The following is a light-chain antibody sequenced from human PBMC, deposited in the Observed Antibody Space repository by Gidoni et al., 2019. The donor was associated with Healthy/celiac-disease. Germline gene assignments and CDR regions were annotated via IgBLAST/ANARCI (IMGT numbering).Light chain of an antibody. CDR2: STN. CDR1: SGSVSTSYY. V-gene: IGLV8-61*01. Sequence: QTVVTQEPSFSVSTGRTVTPTCGLSSGSVSTSYYPSWYQQTPGQAPRTLIYSTNTRSSGVPDRFSGSILGNKAALTITGAQADDESDYYCVLYMGSGIWVFGGGTKLTVL. J-gene: IGLJ3*02. CDR3: VLYMGSGIWV.